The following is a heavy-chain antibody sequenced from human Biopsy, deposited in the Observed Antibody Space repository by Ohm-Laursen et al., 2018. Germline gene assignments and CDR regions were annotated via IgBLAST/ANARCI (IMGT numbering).Heavy chain of an antibody. CDR1: GDSISSYY. CDR3: ARDYDTSGYYYVS. Sequence: TLSLTCTVSGDSISSYYWSWIRQPPGKGLEWIGSLSYSGNTYSNPSLKSRVTISVDTSKNQFSLKLNSVTAADTAVYYCARDYDTSGYYYVSWGQGTLVTVSS. V-gene: IGHV4-59*05. CDR2: LSYSGNT. J-gene: IGHJ5*02. D-gene: IGHD3-22*01.